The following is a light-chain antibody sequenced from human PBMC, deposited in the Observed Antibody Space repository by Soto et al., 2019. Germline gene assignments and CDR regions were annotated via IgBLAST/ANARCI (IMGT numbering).Light chain of an antibody. Sequence: QSALTQPASVSGSPGQSITISCTGTSFKNVSWYQQHPGQAPKLLIYDVSYRPSGISHRFSGSESAYTASLTISGRQAEDEADYCWSSYSFNTSLNVFGTGSKLTVL. V-gene: IGLV2-14*03. J-gene: IGLJ1*01. CDR3: SSYSFNTSLNV. CDR1: SFKN. CDR2: DVS.